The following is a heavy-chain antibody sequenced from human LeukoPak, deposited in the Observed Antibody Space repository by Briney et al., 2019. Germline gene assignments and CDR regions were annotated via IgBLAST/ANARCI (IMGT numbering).Heavy chain of an antibody. CDR2: ISSSSSTI. V-gene: IGHV3-48*01. Sequence: GGSLRLSCAASGFTFSSYSMNWVRQAPGKGLEWVSYISSSSSTIYYADSVKGRFTISRDNSKNTLYLQMNSLRAEDTAVYYCAKVPSRWLQLLDYWGQGTLVTVSS. J-gene: IGHJ4*02. D-gene: IGHD5-24*01. CDR1: GFTFSSYS. CDR3: AKVPSRWLQLLDY.